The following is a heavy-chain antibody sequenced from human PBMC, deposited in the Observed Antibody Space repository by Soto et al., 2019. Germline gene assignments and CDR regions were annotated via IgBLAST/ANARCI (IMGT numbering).Heavy chain of an antibody. J-gene: IGHJ4*02. D-gene: IGHD5-18*01. Sequence: QITLKESGPTLVKPTRTPMLTCTFAGFPLSTSGVGVGWIRRPPGRALEGLALIYWDDDNRYTPTLKSRLTITKDTSKNQVVLTMTNMDPVDTATYYCAHHVDTAMVTVYWGQGTLVTVSS. V-gene: IGHV2-5*02. CDR2: IYWDDDN. CDR1: GFPLSTSGVG. CDR3: AHHVDTAMVTVY.